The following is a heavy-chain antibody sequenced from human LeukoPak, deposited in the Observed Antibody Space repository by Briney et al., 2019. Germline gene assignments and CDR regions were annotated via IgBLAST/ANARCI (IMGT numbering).Heavy chain of an antibody. CDR2: IYTSGST. CDR1: GGSIRSGSYY. V-gene: IGHV4-61*02. CDR3: ARGEISEFDY. D-gene: IGHD2/OR15-2a*01. J-gene: IGHJ4*02. Sequence: PSETLSLTCTVSGGSIRSGSYYWSWIRQPAGKGLEWIGRIYTSGSTNYNPSLKSRVTISVDTSKNQFSLKLSSVTAADTAVYYCARGEISEFDYWGQGTLVTVSS.